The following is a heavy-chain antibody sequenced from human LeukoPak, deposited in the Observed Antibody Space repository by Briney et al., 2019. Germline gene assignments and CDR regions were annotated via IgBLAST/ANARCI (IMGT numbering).Heavy chain of an antibody. CDR1: GGSLSSHY. V-gene: IGHV4-59*11. J-gene: IGHJ4*02. Sequence: SETLSLTCTVSGGSLSSHYWNWIRQPPGKGLEYIGYIDYSGITEYNPSLKGRVTISADTSKNQLSLKVRFVTAADTAVYYCARSSYYDDAFDYWGPGTLVTVSS. D-gene: IGHD3-22*01. CDR3: ARSSYYDDAFDY. CDR2: IDYSGIT.